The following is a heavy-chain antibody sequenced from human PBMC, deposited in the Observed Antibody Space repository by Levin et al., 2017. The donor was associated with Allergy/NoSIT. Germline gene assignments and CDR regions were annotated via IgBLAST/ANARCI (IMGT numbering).Heavy chain of an antibody. Sequence: GESLKISCKASGYTFTTYGISWVRQAPGQGLEWLGWISTYSGSTNYAQKYQGRVTMTTDTSTSTAYMELWSLRSDDTAVYYCARAVEWFDPWGQGTLVTVSS. J-gene: IGHJ5*02. CDR2: ISTYSGST. CDR1: GYTFTTYG. CDR3: ARAVEWFDP. V-gene: IGHV1-18*01.